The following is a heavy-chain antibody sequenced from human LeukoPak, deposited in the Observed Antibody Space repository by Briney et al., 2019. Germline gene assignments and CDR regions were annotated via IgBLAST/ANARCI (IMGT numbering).Heavy chain of an antibody. V-gene: IGHV4-39*01. Sequence: NPSETLSLTCTVSGGSLTSTSHYWDWVRQPPGKGLEWLGSIYSSGSTYYNPSLKSRVTVSFDTSKNQFSLSLTSVTAADTAVYYCTKRRGYSFGFDYYYMDVWGKGTTVTISS. CDR2: IYSSGST. D-gene: IGHD5-18*01. J-gene: IGHJ6*03. CDR3: TKRRGYSFGFDYYYMDV. CDR1: GGSLTSTSHY.